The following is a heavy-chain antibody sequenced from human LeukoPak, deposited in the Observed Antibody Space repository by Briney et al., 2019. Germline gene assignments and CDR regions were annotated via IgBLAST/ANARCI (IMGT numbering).Heavy chain of an antibody. V-gene: IGHV3-23*01. Sequence: GGSLRLSCAVSGFTFNNYAMTWVRQAPGKGLEWVSGVSGSGDSTYHADPVKGRFSISRDNSKNTLYLQMNGLRAEDTAVYYCAKGDSSGYYLGYWYFDLWGRGTLVTVSS. CDR2: VSGSGDST. J-gene: IGHJ2*01. CDR3: AKGDSSGYYLGYWYFDL. CDR1: GFTFNNYA. D-gene: IGHD3-22*01.